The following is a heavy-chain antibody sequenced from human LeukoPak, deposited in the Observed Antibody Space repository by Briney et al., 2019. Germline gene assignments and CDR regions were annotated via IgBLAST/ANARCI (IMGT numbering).Heavy chain of an antibody. CDR1: GFTFSSYW. CDR3: TRDGTAGYSSSWYNY. J-gene: IGHJ4*02. CDR2: IKQDGSEK. V-gene: IGHV3-7*01. Sequence: PGGSLRLSCAACGFTFSSYWMSWVRQAPGKGLEWVANIKQDGSEKYYVDFVKGRFNISRENAKNSLYLQMNSLRAEATAAYYCTRDGTAGYSSSWYNYWGQGTLVTVSS. D-gene: IGHD6-13*01.